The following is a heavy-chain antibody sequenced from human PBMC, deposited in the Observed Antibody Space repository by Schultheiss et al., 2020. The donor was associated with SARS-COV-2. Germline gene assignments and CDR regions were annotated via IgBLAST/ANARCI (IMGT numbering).Heavy chain of an antibody. CDR2: INSDGSST. CDR3: AKEGGGTRGFDP. CDR1: GFTFSSYW. V-gene: IGHV3-74*01. Sequence: GGSLRLSCAASGFTFSSYWMHWVRQAPGKGLVWVSRINSDGSSTSYADSLKGRFTISRDNSKNTLYLQMNSLRAEDTALYYCAKEGGGTRGFDPWGQGTLVTVSS. D-gene: IGHD1-26*01. J-gene: IGHJ5*02.